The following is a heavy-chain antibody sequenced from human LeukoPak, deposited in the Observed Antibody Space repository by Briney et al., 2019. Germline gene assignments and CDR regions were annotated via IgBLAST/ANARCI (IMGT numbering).Heavy chain of an antibody. CDR1: GFTFDDYA. CDR2: ISWNSGSI. J-gene: IGHJ4*02. Sequence: GRSLRLSCAATGFTFDDYAMHWVRQAPGKGLEWVSGISWNSGSIGYADSVKGRFTISRDNAKNSLYLQMNSLRAEDTALYYCAKAALRLRFQYYFDYWGQGTLVTVSS. CDR3: AKAALRLRFQYYFDY. V-gene: IGHV3-9*01. D-gene: IGHD5-12*01.